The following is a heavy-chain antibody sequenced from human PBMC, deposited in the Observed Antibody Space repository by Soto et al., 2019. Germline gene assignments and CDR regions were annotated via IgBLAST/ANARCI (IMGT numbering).Heavy chain of an antibody. Sequence: EVQLLESGGGLVQPGGSLRLSCAASGFSFSSYAMSWDRQAPGKGLEWVSGISGSGATTHYADSVKGLFTIARDNSRNTLDLQMNSLRAEDAAVYYCAKEISGNQCIYYFDYWGQGTLVTVSS. V-gene: IGHV3-23*01. CDR3: AKEISGNQCIYYFDY. CDR2: ISGSGATT. D-gene: IGHD2-8*01. J-gene: IGHJ4*02. CDR1: GFSFSSYA.